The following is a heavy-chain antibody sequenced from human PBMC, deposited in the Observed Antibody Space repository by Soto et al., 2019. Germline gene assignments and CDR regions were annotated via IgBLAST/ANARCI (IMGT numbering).Heavy chain of an antibody. CDR2: ISAYNGNT. V-gene: IGHV1-18*01. D-gene: IGHD6-13*01. CDR1: GYTFTSYG. Sequence: GPSVKVSCKASGYTFTSYGISWVRQAPGQGLEWMGWISAYNGNTNYAQKLQGRVTMTTDTSTSTAYMELRSLRSDDTAVYYCARVGSLSSGSWPTPLDYWGQGTLVTVSS. CDR3: ARVGSLSSGSWPTPLDY. J-gene: IGHJ4*02.